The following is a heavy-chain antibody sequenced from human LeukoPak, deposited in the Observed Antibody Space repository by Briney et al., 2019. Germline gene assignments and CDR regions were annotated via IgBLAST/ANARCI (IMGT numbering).Heavy chain of an antibody. Sequence: PGGSLRLSCAASGFTFSSYSMSWVRQAPGKGLEWVSSISSSSSYIYYADSVKGRFTISRDNAKNSLYLQMNSLRAEDTAVYYCARASPYGDYVLKAFDYWGQGTLVTVSS. V-gene: IGHV3-21*01. J-gene: IGHJ4*02. CDR2: ISSSSSYI. D-gene: IGHD4-17*01. CDR1: GFTFSSYS. CDR3: ARASPYGDYVLKAFDY.